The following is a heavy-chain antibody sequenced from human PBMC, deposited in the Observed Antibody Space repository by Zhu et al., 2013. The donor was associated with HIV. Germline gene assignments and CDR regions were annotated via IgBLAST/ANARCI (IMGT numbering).Heavy chain of an antibody. D-gene: IGHD6-6*01. V-gene: IGHV1-58*01. CDR1: GFTFTSSA. CDR2: IVVGSGNT. J-gene: IGHJ4*02. Sequence: QLVQSGPEVKKPGTSVKVSCKASGFTFTSSAVQWVRQARGQRLEWIGWIVVGSGNTNYAQKFQERVTITRDMSTSTAYMELSSLRSEDTAVYYCAAVRPRHSNSSSSYPDFDYVGPGNPGHRLL. CDR3: AAVRPRHSNSSSSYPDFDY.